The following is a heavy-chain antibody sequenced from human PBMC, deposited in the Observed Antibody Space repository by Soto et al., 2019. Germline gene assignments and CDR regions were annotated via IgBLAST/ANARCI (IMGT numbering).Heavy chain of an antibody. J-gene: IGHJ5*02. CDR2: IYYSGST. V-gene: IGHV4-31*03. CDR3: ARGPDYYDSSGYHGWFDP. CDR1: GGSISSGGYY. Sequence: SEALSLTCTVSGGSISSGGYYWSWIRQHPGKGLEWIGYIYYSGSTYYNPSLKSRVTISVDTSKNQFSLKLSSVTAADTAVYYCARGPDYYDSSGYHGWFDPWGQGTLVTVSS. D-gene: IGHD3-22*01.